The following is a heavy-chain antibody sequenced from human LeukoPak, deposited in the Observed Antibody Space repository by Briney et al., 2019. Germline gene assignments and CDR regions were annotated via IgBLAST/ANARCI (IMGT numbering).Heavy chain of an antibody. J-gene: IGHJ5*02. CDR3: AKDPTYCSSTSCYIMRATWFDP. CDR1: GFTFDDYA. D-gene: IGHD2-2*02. Sequence: PGRSLRLSCAASGFTFDDYAMHWVRQPPGKGLEGVSGISWNRCSIVYADSVKGRFTISRDNAKNSMYLTMNSLRAEDTALYYCAKDPTYCSSTSCYIMRATWFDPWGQGTLVTVSS. CDR2: ISWNRCSI. V-gene: IGHV3-9*01.